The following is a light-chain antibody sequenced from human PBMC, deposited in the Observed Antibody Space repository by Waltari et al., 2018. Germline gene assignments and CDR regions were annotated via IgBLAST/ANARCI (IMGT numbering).Light chain of an antibody. J-gene: IGLJ1*01. CDR1: SSDVGGYNY. CDR2: DVS. V-gene: IGLV2-14*03. Sequence: QSALTQPASVSGSPGQSITIPCTGTSSDVGGYNYVSWYQQHPGKAPKTMIYDVSKRPSWVSSRFSGSKAGNTASRTISGLQAEGEADDYCSSYTSSSTSYVFGTGTKVTVL. CDR3: SSYTSSSTSYV.